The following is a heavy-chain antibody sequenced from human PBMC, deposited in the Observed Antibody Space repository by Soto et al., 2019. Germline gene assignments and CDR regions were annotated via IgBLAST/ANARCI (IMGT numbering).Heavy chain of an antibody. CDR2: IWYDASHK. CDR3: ARDKTFGGTIGSAFDS. Sequence: QVQVVESGGGVVQPGTSLRLSCAASGFTFNNYGMHWVRQAPGKGLEWVAVIWYDASHKYYADSVKGRFTISRDNSKNTWYLQMSSLRGEDTAVYYCARDKTFGGTIGSAFDSWGQGTLVTVSS. J-gene: IGHJ4*02. D-gene: IGHD3-16*01. CDR1: GFTFNNYG. V-gene: IGHV3-33*01.